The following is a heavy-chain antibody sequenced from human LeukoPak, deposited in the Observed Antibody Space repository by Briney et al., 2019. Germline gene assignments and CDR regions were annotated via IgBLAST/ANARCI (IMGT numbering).Heavy chain of an antibody. J-gene: IGHJ6*02. CDR1: GCTFSSYL. V-gene: IGHV3-7*01. CDR3: ARNGGGCTNGVCYSSYYYYGMDV. CDR2: IKQDGSEK. Sequence: GGSLRLSCAASGCTFSSYLMSWVRQAPGKGLEWVANIKQDGSEKYYVDSVKGRFTISRDNAKNSLYLQMNSLRAEDTAVYYCARNGGGCTNGVCYSSYYYYGMDVWGQGTTVTVSS. D-gene: IGHD2-8*01.